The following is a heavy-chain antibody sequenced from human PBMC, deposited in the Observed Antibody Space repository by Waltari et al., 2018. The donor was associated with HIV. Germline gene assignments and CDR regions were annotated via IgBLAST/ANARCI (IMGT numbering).Heavy chain of an antibody. J-gene: IGHJ1*01. V-gene: IGHV1-3*01. CDR3: ARAIDYYDSSGFQH. CDR2: INAGNGNT. Sequence: QVQLVQSGAEVKKPGASVKVSCKASGYIFTSHAMHWVRQAPGQRLSWMGWINAGNGNTKYSQKFQGRITITRDTSASTVYMELSSLRSEDTSVYFCARAIDYYDSSGFQHWGQGTLVTVSS. D-gene: IGHD3-22*01. CDR1: GYIFTSHA.